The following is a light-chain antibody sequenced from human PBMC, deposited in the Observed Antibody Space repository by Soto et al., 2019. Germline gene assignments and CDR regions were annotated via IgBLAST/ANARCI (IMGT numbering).Light chain of an antibody. CDR3: CSYAGSGTYVV. Sequence: QSVLTQPASVSGSPGQSITISCTGTSSDVGSYNLVSWYQQHPGKAPKLMISEVTKRPSGVSNRFSGSKSGNTASLTISGLRAEDEADYYCCSYAGSGTYVVFGGGTKLTVL. CDR2: EVT. CDR1: SSDVGSYNL. V-gene: IGLV2-23*02. J-gene: IGLJ2*01.